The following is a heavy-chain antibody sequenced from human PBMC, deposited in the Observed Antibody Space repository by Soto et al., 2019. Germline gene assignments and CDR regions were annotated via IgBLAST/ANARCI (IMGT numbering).Heavy chain of an antibody. CDR1: GGSISSGGYY. J-gene: IGHJ5*02. V-gene: IGHV4-31*03. CDR3: ASTYYYDSSDSHWFDP. Sequence: PSETLSLTCTVSGGSISSGGYYWSWIRQHPGKGLEWIGYIYYSGSTYYNPSLKSRVTISVDTSKNQFSLKLSSVTAADTAVYYCASTYYYDSSDSHWFDPWGQGTLVTVSS. D-gene: IGHD3-22*01. CDR2: IYYSGST.